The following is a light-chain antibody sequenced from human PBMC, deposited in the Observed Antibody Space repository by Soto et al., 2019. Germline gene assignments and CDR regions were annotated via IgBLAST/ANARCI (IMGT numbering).Light chain of an antibody. CDR1: QSVSSN. V-gene: IGKV3-15*01. Sequence: EIVMTQSPATLSVSPGERATLSCRASQSVSSNLAWYQQKPGQAPRLLIYGASTRATGIPARFSGSGSGTEFTLTISSLQSEDFAVDDCQQYNNWPRTFGQGTKVDIK. CDR3: QQYNNWPRT. CDR2: GAS. J-gene: IGKJ1*01.